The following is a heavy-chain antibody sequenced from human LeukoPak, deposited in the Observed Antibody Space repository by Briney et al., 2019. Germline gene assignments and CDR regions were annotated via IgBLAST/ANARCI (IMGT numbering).Heavy chain of an antibody. CDR2: IYTSGST. V-gene: IGHV4-4*07. Sequence: PSETLSPTCTVSGGSISSYYWSWIRQPAGKGLEWIGRIYTSGSTNYNPSLKSRVTMSVDTSKNQFSLKLSSVTAADTAVYYCARISAGIVVVPAARYYYMDVWGKGTTVTVSS. J-gene: IGHJ6*03. CDR3: ARISAGIVVVPAARYYYMDV. D-gene: IGHD2-2*01. CDR1: GGSISSYY.